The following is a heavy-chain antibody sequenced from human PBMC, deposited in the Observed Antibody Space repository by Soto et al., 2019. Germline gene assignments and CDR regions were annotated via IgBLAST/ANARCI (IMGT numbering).Heavy chain of an antibody. CDR3: ARGIRGIVVVPAAMTHYYYYMDV. V-gene: IGHV1-8*01. J-gene: IGHJ6*03. Sequence: ASVKVSCKASGYTFTSYYINWVRQATGQGLEWMGWMNPNSGNTGYAQKFQGRVTMTRNTSISTAYMGLSSLRSEDTAVYYCARGIRGIVVVPAAMTHYYYYMDVWGKGTTVTVSS. CDR2: MNPNSGNT. CDR1: GYTFTSYY. D-gene: IGHD2-2*01.